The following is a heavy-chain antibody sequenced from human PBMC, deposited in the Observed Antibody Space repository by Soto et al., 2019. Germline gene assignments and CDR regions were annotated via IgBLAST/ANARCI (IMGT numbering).Heavy chain of an antibody. J-gene: IGHJ4*02. D-gene: IGHD3-22*01. CDR1: GGSISSGDHY. Sequence: PSETLSLTCTVSGGSISSGDHYWSWIRQPPGKGLEWIGYIYYSGNTNYNPSLKSRVTISVDTSKNQLSLKLSSVTAADTAVYYCARLHYYDSSGYLDWGQGTLVTVSS. CDR2: IYYSGNT. V-gene: IGHV4-61*08. CDR3: ARLHYYDSSGYLD.